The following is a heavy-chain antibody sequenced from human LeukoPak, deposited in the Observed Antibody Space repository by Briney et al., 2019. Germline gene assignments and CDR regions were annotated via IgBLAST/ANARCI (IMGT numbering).Heavy chain of an antibody. J-gene: IGHJ4*02. Sequence: GGSLRLSCAASGFTFSSYGMHWVRQAPGKGLEWVAVISYDGSNKYYADSVKGRFTISRDNSKNTLYLQMNSLRAEDTAVYYCAKATTTVTTKSPPGYWGQGTLVTVSS. D-gene: IGHD4-17*01. CDR1: GFTFSSYG. CDR3: AKATTTVTTKSPPGY. V-gene: IGHV3-30*18. CDR2: ISYDGSNK.